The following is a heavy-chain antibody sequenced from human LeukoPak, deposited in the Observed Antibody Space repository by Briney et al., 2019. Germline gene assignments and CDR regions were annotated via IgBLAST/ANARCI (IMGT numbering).Heavy chain of an antibody. J-gene: IGHJ3*02. Sequence: GGSLRLSCAASGFTFSSYAMSWVRQAPGKGLEWVSAISGSGGRTYYAASEKGRFTISRDNSKNTLYLQMNSLRAEDTAVYYGAKDPGGVEPAAIPNDAFDIWGQGTMVTVPS. CDR3: AKDPGGVEPAAIPNDAFDI. CDR2: ISGSGGRT. CDR1: GFTFSSYA. D-gene: IGHD2-2*02. V-gene: IGHV3-23*01.